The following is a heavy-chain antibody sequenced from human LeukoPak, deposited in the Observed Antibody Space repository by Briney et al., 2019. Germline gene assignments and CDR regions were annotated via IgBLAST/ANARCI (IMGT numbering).Heavy chain of an antibody. D-gene: IGHD6-13*01. Sequence: SQTLSLTCAISGDSVSSNSAVWNWIRQSPSRGLEWLGRTYYRSKWYSDYAVSVKSRIAINPDTSKNQFSLRLNSVTPEDTAVYFCAREIPAENWFDPWGQGTLVTVSS. J-gene: IGHJ5*02. V-gene: IGHV6-1*01. CDR3: AREIPAENWFDP. CDR2: TYYRSKWYS. CDR1: GDSVSSNSAV.